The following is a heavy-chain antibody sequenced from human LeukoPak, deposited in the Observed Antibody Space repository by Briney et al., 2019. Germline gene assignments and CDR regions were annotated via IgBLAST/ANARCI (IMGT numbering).Heavy chain of an antibody. J-gene: IGHJ5*02. V-gene: IGHV4-59*11. D-gene: IGHD4-17*01. CDR1: GGSFSGHY. CDR3: ARGGTTVTPGLLWFDP. CDR2: IYYSGST. Sequence: SETLSLTCAVSGGSFSGHYWSWIRQPPGKGLEWIGYIYYSGSTKYNPSLKSRVTISVDTSKNQFSLKLSSVTAADTAVYYCARGGTTVTPGLLWFDPWGQGTLVTVSS.